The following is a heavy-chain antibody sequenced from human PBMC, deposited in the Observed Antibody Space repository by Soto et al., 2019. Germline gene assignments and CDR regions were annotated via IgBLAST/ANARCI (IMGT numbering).Heavy chain of an antibody. CDR2: IYYSGTT. CDR1: GGSVSSGSYY. J-gene: IGHJ4*02. CDR3: ARLGGYYQALDS. D-gene: IGHD3-22*01. Sequence: SETLSLTCTVSGGSVSSGSYYWSWIRQPPGKGLEWIGYIYYSGTTTYNPSLKSRVSISVDTSKNEVSLKLTSVTAADTAVYYCARLGGYYQALDSWGQGTVVTVSS. V-gene: IGHV4-61*01.